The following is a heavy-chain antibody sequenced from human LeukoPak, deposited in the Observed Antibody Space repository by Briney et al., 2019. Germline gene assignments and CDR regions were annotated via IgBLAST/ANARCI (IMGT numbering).Heavy chain of an antibody. J-gene: IGHJ3*02. V-gene: IGHV4-34*01. CDR2: INHSGRT. Sequence: SETLSFTCAVYGGSFSGYYWSWIRQPPGKGLEWIGEINHSGRTNYNPSLKSRVTISVDTSKNQFSLKLSSVTAADTAVYYCARVSPLRWKTPERAFDIWGQGTMVTVSS. CDR3: ARVSPLRWKTPERAFDI. CDR1: GGSFSGYY. D-gene: IGHD2-21*01.